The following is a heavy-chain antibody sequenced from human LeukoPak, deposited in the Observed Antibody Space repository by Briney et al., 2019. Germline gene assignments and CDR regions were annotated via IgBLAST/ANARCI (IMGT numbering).Heavy chain of an antibody. CDR1: GYTFTGYY. CDR2: INPNSGGT. J-gene: IGHJ4*02. Sequence: ASVKVSCKASGYTFTGYYMHWVRQAPGQGLEWMGRINPNSGGTNYAQKFQGRVTMTRDTSISTAYMELSRLRSEDTAVYYCARYGGNSGYFDYWGQGTLVTVSS. CDR3: ARYGGNSGYFDY. V-gene: IGHV1-2*06. D-gene: IGHD4-23*01.